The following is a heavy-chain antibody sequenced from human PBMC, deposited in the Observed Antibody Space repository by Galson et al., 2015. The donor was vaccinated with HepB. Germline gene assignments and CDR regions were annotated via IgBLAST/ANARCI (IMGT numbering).Heavy chain of an antibody. CDR1: GFTFSSYS. D-gene: IGHD6-19*01. V-gene: IGHV3-48*01. CDR3: ARDWDRQWLTRSFEN. Sequence: SLRLSCAASGFTFSSYSMNWVRQAPGKGLEWVSHISSSSSTIYYADSVKGRFTISRDNAKNSLHLQMNSLRAEDTALYYCARDWDRQWLTRSFENWGQGTLVTVSS. CDR2: ISSSSSTI. J-gene: IGHJ4*02.